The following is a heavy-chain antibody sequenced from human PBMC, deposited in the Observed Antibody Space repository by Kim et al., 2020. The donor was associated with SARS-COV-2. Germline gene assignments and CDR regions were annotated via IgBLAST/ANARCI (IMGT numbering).Heavy chain of an antibody. V-gene: IGHV4-31*02. Sequence: PALKSRVTISVDTSKTQFSLRLGSVTAADTAVYYCARESTMVQGARQFDYWGQGTLVTVSS. J-gene: IGHJ4*02. CDR3: ARESTMVQGARQFDY. D-gene: IGHD3-10*01.